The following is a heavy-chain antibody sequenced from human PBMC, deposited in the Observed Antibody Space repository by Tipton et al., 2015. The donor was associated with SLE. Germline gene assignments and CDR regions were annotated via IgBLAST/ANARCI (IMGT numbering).Heavy chain of an antibody. CDR2: IYYRGST. CDR1: GGSISSSSYY. CDR3: ARQYCSGGSCYSGWFDP. J-gene: IGHJ5*02. Sequence: TLSITCTVSGGSISSSSYYWGWIRQPPGKGLEWIGSIYYRGSTYYNPSLKSRVTISVDTSKNEFSLKLSSVTAADTAVYYCARQYCSGGSCYSGWFDPWGQGILVTVSS. D-gene: IGHD2-15*01. V-gene: IGHV4-39*07.